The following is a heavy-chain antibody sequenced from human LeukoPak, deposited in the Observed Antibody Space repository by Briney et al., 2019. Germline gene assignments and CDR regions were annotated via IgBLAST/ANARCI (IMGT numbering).Heavy chain of an antibody. CDR1: GFTFRSYE. V-gene: IGHV3-23*01. Sequence: GGSLRLSCEDSGFTFRSYEMSWVRQAPGKGLEWVSAISGNGGSTYYADSVKGRFTISRDNSKNTLYLQMNSLRAEDTAVYYCAKGGDYYGSGTYYTRVDYWGQGTLVTVSS. J-gene: IGHJ4*02. CDR2: ISGNGGST. D-gene: IGHD3-10*01. CDR3: AKGGDYYGSGTYYTRVDY.